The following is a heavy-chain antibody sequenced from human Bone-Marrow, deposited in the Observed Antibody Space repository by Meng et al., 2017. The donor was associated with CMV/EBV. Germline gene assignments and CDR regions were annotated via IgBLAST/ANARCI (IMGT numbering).Heavy chain of an antibody. J-gene: IGHJ3*02. CDR1: GGTFSSYA. Sequence: SVKVSCKASGGTFSSYAISWVRQAPGQGLEWMGGIIPILGIANYAQKFQGSVTITADKSTNTVYMDLSSLRSEDAAVYYCATLSQNDPFDSWRQGTMVTVPS. CDR3: ATLSQNDPFDS. V-gene: IGHV1-69*10. CDR2: IIPILGIA.